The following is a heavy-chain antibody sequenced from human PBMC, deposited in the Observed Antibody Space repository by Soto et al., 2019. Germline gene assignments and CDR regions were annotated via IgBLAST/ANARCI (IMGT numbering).Heavy chain of an antibody. Sequence: ASVNVSFKSSGYTFTSYCISWVRQAPGQGLEWMGWISAYNGNTNYAQKLQGRVTMTTDTSTSTAYMELRSLRSDDTAVYYCARAQAAIPDLFDYWGQGTLVTVSS. CDR1: GYTFTSYC. V-gene: IGHV1-18*04. CDR3: ARAQAAIPDLFDY. CDR2: ISAYNGNT. D-gene: IGHD2-15*01. J-gene: IGHJ4*02.